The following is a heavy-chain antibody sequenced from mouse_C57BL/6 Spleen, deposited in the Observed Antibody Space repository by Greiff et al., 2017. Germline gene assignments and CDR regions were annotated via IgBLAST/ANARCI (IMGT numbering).Heavy chain of an antibody. Sequence: EVQVVESGPGMVKPSQSLSLTCTVTGYSITSGYDWHWLRHFPGNKLEWMGYISYSGSTNYNPSLKSRISITHDTSKNHFFLKLNSVTTEDTATYYCARGVTGGYFDYWGQGTTLTVSS. CDR2: ISYSGST. CDR1: GYSITSGYD. CDR3: ARGVTGGYFDY. V-gene: IGHV3-1*01. D-gene: IGHD4-1*01. J-gene: IGHJ2*01.